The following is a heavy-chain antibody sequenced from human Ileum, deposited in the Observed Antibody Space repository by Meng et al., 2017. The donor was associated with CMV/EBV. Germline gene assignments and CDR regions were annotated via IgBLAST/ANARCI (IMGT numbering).Heavy chain of an antibody. V-gene: IGHV2-5*02. J-gene: IGHJ4*02. Sequence: HITLKVSGPTPVKPTQTLTLTCTFSGFSLSASGVGVGWIRQPPGKALEWLALIYWDDDKRYSPSLKSRLTITKDTSNNQVVLIMTNMDPVDTATYYCAHSSDYYDSSGELDYWGQGTLVTVSS. CDR1: GFSLSASGVG. CDR3: AHSSDYYDSSGELDY. CDR2: IYWDDDK. D-gene: IGHD3-22*01.